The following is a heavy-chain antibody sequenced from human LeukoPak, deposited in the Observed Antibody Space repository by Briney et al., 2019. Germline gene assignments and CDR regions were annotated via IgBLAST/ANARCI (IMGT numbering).Heavy chain of an antibody. D-gene: IGHD3-10*01. J-gene: IGHJ5*02. CDR2: IYYSGST. V-gene: IGHV4-59*12. Sequence: SETLSLTCTVSGGSISSYYCSWIRQPPGKGLEWIGYIYYSGSTNYNPSLKSRVTISVDTSKNQFSLKLSSVTAADTAVYYCARDGPRLWFGELLGWFDPWGQGTLVTVSS. CDR1: GGSISSYY. CDR3: ARDGPRLWFGELLGWFDP.